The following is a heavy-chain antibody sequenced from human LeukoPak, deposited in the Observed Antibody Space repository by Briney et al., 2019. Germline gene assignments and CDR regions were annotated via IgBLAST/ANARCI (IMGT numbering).Heavy chain of an antibody. D-gene: IGHD6-19*01. CDR3: ARLARIAVAGTLVWGAFHI. CDR2: IYPGDSAT. J-gene: IGHJ3*02. V-gene: IGHV5-51*01. CDR1: GYSFTTSW. Sequence: GESLKISCKGSGYSFTTSWIGWVRQMPGKGLEWMGIIYPGDSATRYSPSFQGHVTISADKSISTAYLQWSSLKASDTAMYYCARLARIAVAGTLVWGAFHIWGRGTMVTVSS.